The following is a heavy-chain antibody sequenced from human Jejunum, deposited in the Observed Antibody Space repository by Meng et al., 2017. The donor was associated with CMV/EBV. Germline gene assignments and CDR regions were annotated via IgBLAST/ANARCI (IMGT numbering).Heavy chain of an antibody. Sequence: SGFIFSIYGMPWVRQAPGKGLGWVAVIWSDGSNKYYADSVKGRFTISRDNSKNTLNLQMNSLRAEDTAVYYCAKEGVYDGYAVDYWGQGTLVTVSS. J-gene: IGHJ4*02. CDR2: IWSDGSNK. CDR3: AKEGVYDGYAVDY. CDR1: GFIFSIYG. D-gene: IGHD3-16*01. V-gene: IGHV3-33*06.